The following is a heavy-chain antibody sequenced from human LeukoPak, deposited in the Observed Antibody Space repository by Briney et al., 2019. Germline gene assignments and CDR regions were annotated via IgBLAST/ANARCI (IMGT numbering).Heavy chain of an antibody. CDR1: GGSVSSGSYY. J-gene: IGHJ5*02. CDR3: ARVDEDWFDP. V-gene: IGHV4-61*01. Sequence: SETLSLTCNVSGGSVSSGSYYWSWIRQPPGKGLEWIGYIYYSGSTNYNPSLKSRVTISVDTSKNQFPLKLSSVTAADTAVYYCARVDEDWFDPWGQGTLVTVSS. CDR2: IYYSGST.